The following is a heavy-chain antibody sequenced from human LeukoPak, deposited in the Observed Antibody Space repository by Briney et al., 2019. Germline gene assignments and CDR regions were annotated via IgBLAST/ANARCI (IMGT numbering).Heavy chain of an antibody. CDR3: SRFKGGSGFDY. CDR2: IYSSGKA. V-gene: IGHV4-39*01. CDR1: GHSITTSDSD. J-gene: IGHJ4*02. D-gene: IGHD2-15*01. Sequence: PSETLSLTCTVSGHSITTSDSDWAWIRQPPGQGFGWIAIIYSSGKAYYYPSLMLRVTISIDTSKNQFSLDVTSGTAADAGLFYYSRFKGGSGFDYWGQGILVIVS.